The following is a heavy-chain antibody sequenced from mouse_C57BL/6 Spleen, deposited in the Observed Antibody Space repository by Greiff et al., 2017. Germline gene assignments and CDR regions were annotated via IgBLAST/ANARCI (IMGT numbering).Heavy chain of an antibody. CDR2: IYPGDGDT. CDR1: GYAFSSSW. CDR3: AREVFSDY. Sequence: VKLMESGAELVQPGASVKISCKASGYAFSSSWMNWVKQRPGKGLEWIGQIYPGDGDTNYNGKLKGKATLPSDKSSSTASMQLSSLTSEDSAVYFCAREVFSDYCGQGTTLTVSS. J-gene: IGHJ2*01. V-gene: IGHV1-80*01.